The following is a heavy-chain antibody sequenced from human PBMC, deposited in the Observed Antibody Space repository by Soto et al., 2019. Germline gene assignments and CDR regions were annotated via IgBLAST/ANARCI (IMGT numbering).Heavy chain of an antibody. J-gene: IGHJ4*02. CDR2: VFSNDAK. CDR3: ARGVTLVTTYFDY. V-gene: IGHV2-26*01. CDR1: GFSLSNARMG. Sequence: SGPTLVNPTETLTLTCTVSGFSLSNARMGVSWIRQPPGKALEWLAHVFSNDAKSYNTSLKSRLTISKDTSKSQVVLTTTNMDPVDTATYYCARGVTLVTTYFDYWGRGTLVTVSS. D-gene: IGHD3-10*01.